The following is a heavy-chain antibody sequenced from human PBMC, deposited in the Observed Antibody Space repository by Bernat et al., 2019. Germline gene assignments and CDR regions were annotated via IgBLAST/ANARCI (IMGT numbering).Heavy chain of an antibody. CDR1: GYSFTNYW. CDR3: ARHNIWGFDY. V-gene: IGHV5-51*01. D-gene: IGHD7-27*01. J-gene: IGHJ4*02. CDR2: VHPSNSAT. Sequence: EVQLVQSGAEVKKPGESLKISCKGSGYSFTNYWIGWVRQMPGEGLEWMAIVHPSNSATRYNPSFQGQVTISADKSISTAYLQWSSLKASDTAIYYYARHNIWGFDYWDQGTLVTVSS.